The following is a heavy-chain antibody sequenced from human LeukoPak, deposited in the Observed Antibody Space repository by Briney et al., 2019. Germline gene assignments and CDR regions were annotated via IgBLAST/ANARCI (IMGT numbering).Heavy chain of an antibody. V-gene: IGHV1-69*10. CDR1: GGTFSSYA. J-gene: IGHJ5*02. D-gene: IGHD3-10*01. CDR2: IIPILGIA. Sequence: SVKVSCKASGGTFSSYAISWVRQAPGQGLEWMGWIIPILGIANYAQKFQGRVTITADKSTSTAYMELSSLRSEDTAVYYCARDLYYNWFDPWGQGTLVTVSS. CDR3: ARDLYYNWFDP.